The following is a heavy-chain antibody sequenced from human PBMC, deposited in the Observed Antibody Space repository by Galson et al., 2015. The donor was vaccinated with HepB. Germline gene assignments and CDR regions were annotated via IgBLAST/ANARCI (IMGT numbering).Heavy chain of an antibody. D-gene: IGHD6-19*01. J-gene: IGHJ4*02. CDR1: GFTFSSYG. V-gene: IGHV3-30*18. CDR3: AKDWAVQWLTISSR. Sequence: SLRLSCAASGFTFSSYGMHWVRQAPGKGLEWVAVISYDGSNEYYADSVKGRFTISRDNSKNTLYLQMNSLRAEDTAVYYCAKDWAVQWLTISSRWGQGTLVTVSS. CDR2: ISYDGSNE.